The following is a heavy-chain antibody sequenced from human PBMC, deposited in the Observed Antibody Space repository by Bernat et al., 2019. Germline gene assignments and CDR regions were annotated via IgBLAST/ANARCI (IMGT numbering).Heavy chain of an antibody. CDR3: ARDYHVGYSSSWAY. Sequence: QVQLVESGGGVVQPGRSLRLSCAASGFTFSSYAMHWVRQAPGKGLEWVAVISYDGSNKYYADSVKGRFTISRDNSKNTPYLQMNSLRAEDTAVYYCARDYHVGYSSSWAYWGQGTLVTVSS. V-gene: IGHV3-30*01. CDR2: ISYDGSNK. D-gene: IGHD6-13*01. CDR1: GFTFSSYA. J-gene: IGHJ4*02.